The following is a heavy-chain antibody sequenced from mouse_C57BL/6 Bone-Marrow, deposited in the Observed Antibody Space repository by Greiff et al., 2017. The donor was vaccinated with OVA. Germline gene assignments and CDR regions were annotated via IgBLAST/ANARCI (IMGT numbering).Heavy chain of an antibody. CDR1: GYTFTTYP. J-gene: IGHJ3*01. CDR2: FHPYNDDT. Sequence: VKVVESGAELVKPGASVKMSCKASGYTFTTYPIEWMKQNHGKSLEWIGNFHPYNDDTKYNEKFKGKATLTVEKSSSTVYLELSRLTSDDSAVXYCARGTTGVAKGFAYWGQGTLVTVSA. V-gene: IGHV1-47*01. D-gene: IGHD1-1*01. CDR3: ARGTTGVAKGFAY.